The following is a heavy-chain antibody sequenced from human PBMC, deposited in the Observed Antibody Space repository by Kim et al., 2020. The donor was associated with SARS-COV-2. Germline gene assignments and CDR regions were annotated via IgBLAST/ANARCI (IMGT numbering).Heavy chain of an antibody. V-gene: IGHV3-48*02. CDR2: ISSSSSTI. D-gene: IGHD2-2*02. J-gene: IGHJ6*02. CDR3: ARELGVVVPAAIRDYYYYGMDV. Sequence: GGSLRLSCAASGFTFSSYSMNWVRQAPGKGLEWVSYISSSSSTIYYADSVKGRFTISRDNAKNSLYLQMNSLRDEDTAVYYCARELGVVVPAAIRDYYYYGMDVWGQGTTVTVSS. CDR1: GFTFSSYS.